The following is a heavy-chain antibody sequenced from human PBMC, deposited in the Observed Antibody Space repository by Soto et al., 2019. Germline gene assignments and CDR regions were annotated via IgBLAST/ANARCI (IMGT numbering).Heavy chain of an antibody. CDR1: GGSISSYY. J-gene: IGHJ6*02. Sequence: QVQLQESGPGLVKPSETLSLTCTVSGGSISSYYWSWIRQPPGKGLEWIGYIYYSGSTNYNPSLKSRVTISVDTSKNQFSLKLSSVTAADTAVYYCARPRFERSPSHGMDVWGQGTTVTVSS. D-gene: IGHD3-16*01. CDR2: IYYSGST. V-gene: IGHV4-59*01. CDR3: ARPRFERSPSHGMDV.